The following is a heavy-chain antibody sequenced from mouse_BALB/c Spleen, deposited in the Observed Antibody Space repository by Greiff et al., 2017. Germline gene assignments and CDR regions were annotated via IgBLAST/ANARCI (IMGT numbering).Heavy chain of an antibody. Sequence: EVMLVESGGGLVKPGGSLKLSCAAAGFTFSSDAMSWVRQTPEKRLGWVASISSGGSTYYPDSVKGRFTIFRDNARNILYLQMSSMRSEDTAMYYCARNGYDVEAGFAYWGQGTLVTVSA. J-gene: IGHJ3*01. CDR2: ISSGGST. CDR1: GFTFSSDA. V-gene: IGHV5-6-5*01. D-gene: IGHD2-2*01. CDR3: ARNGYDVEAGFAY.